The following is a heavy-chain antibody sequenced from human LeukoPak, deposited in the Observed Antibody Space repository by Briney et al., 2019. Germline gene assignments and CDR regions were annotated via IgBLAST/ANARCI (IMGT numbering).Heavy chain of an antibody. D-gene: IGHD6-19*01. CDR2: IYTSGST. CDR1: GGSISSYY. V-gene: IGHV4-4*07. CDR3: ARDMYSSGWSYYYYYYMDV. J-gene: IGHJ6*03. Sequence: PSETLSLTCTVSGGSISSYYWSWIRQPAGKGLEWIGRIYTSGSTNYNPSLKSRVTMSVDTSKNQFSLKLSSVTAADTAVYCCARDMYSSGWSYYYYYYMDVWGKGTTVTISS.